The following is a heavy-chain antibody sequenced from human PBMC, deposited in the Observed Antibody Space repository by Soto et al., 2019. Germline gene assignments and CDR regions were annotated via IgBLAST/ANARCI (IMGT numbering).Heavy chain of an antibody. CDR1: GFTFSSYA. V-gene: IGHV3-23*01. CDR2: ISGSGGST. Sequence: EVQLLESGGGLVQPGGSLRLSCVASGFTFSSYAMSWVRQAPGKGLEWVSVISGSGGSTYYADSVKGRFTISRDNSKNTLYLQMNSLSSEDRAVYYCSRRSSGWYFDYWGQGTLVTVSS. CDR3: SRRSSGWYFDY. D-gene: IGHD6-19*01. J-gene: IGHJ4*02.